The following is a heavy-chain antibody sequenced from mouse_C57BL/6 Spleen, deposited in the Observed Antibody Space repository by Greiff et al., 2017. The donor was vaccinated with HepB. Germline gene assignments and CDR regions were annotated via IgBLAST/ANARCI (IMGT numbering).Heavy chain of an antibody. CDR3: ASLYYGSSYGYFDV. CDR2: ISYDGSN. CDR1: GYSITSGYY. D-gene: IGHD1-1*01. Sequence: EVQLQQSGPGLVKPSQSLSLTCSVTGYSITSGYYWNWIRQFPGNKLEWMGYISYDGSNNYNPSLKNRISITRDTSKNQFFLKLNSVTTEDTATYYCASLYYGSSYGYFDVWGTGTTVTVTS. V-gene: IGHV3-6*01. J-gene: IGHJ1*03.